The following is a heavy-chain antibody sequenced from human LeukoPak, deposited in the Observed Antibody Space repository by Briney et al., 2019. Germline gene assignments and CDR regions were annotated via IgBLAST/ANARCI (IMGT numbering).Heavy chain of an antibody. CDR1: GFTFDDYA. D-gene: IGHD2-21*02. V-gene: IGHV3-43*02. J-gene: IGHJ6*02. CDR3: AKEGVAYCGGDCYSLYYGMDV. CDR2: ISGDGGST. Sequence: LTGGSLRLSCAASGFTFDDYAMHWVRQAPGKGLEWVSLISGDGGSTYYADSVKGRFTISRDNSKNSLYLQMNSLRTEDTALYYCAKEGVAYCGGDCYSLYYGMDVWGQGTTVTVSS.